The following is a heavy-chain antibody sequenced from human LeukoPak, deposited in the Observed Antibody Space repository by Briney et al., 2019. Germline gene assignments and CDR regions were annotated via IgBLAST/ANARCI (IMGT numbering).Heavy chain of an antibody. CDR1: GGSFSGYY. D-gene: IGHD6-13*01. V-gene: IGHV4-34*01. CDR2: MNHSGST. Sequence: PSETLSLTCAVYGGSFSGYYWSWIRQPPGKGLEWIGEMNHSGSTNYNPSLKSRVTISVDTSKNQFSLKLSSVTAADTAVSYCAASPERGSRYSSSWYRYWGQGTLVTVSS. CDR3: AASPERGSRYSSSWYRY. J-gene: IGHJ4*02.